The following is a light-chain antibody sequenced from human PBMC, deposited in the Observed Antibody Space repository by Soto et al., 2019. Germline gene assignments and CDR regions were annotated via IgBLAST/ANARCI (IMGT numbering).Light chain of an antibody. CDR2: AAS. J-gene: IGKJ5*01. CDR3: QQYNNWPPIT. CDR1: QSVTASY. V-gene: IGKV3-20*01. Sequence: EIVLTQSPGTLSLSPGERAALSCRAGQSVTASYLAWYQQKPGQAPRLLIYAASSRATAIPDRFSGSGSGTDFTLTIRRLEPEDFAVYYCQQYNNWPPITFGQGTRLEIK.